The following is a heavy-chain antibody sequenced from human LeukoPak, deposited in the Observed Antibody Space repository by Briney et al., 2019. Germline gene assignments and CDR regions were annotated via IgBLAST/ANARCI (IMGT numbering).Heavy chain of an antibody. J-gene: IGHJ4*02. CDR1: GLTVSSTY. Sequence: GGSLILSCAASGLTVSSTYMSWVRQTPGKGLEWVSVIYSGGSTYYADSVKGRFTISRDNSKNTLYLQMNSLRAEDTAVYYCARDLLEWYFDYWGQGTLVTVSS. D-gene: IGHD3-3*01. V-gene: IGHV3-66*01. CDR2: IYSGGST. CDR3: ARDLLEWYFDY.